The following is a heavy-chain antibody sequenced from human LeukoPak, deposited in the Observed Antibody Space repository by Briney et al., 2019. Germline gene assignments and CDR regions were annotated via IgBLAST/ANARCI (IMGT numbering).Heavy chain of an antibody. CDR3: ARDGIVGATDAFDI. J-gene: IGHJ3*02. CDR1: GYTFTGYY. D-gene: IGHD1-26*01. V-gene: IGHV1-2*02. Sequence: ASVKVSCKASGYTFTGYYMHWVRQAPGQGLEWMGWINPNSGGTNYAQKFQGRVTMTRDTSISTAYMELSRLRSDDTAVYYCARDGIVGATDAFDIWGQGTMVTVSS. CDR2: INPNSGGT.